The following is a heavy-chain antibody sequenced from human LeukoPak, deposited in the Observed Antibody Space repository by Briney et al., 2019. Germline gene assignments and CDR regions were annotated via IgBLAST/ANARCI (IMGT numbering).Heavy chain of an antibody. D-gene: IGHD3-22*01. CDR3: ARRTPRITMIVVVPRYYFDY. V-gene: IGHV4-34*01. CDR1: GGSFSGYY. CDR2: MNHSGST. J-gene: IGHJ4*02. Sequence: SETLSLTCTVYGGSFSGYYWSWIRQPPGKWLEWIGEMNHSGSTNYNPSLKSRVTISVDTSKNQFSLRLSSVTATDTAVYYCARRTPRITMIVVVPRYYFDYWGQGTLVTVSS.